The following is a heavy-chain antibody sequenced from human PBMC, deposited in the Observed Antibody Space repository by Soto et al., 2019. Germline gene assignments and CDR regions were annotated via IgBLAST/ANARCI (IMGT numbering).Heavy chain of an antibody. J-gene: IGHJ6*02. CDR3: SRNRTITGYSYSKDV. D-gene: IGHD1-20*01. Sequence: SVKVSCKASGGTFSDFTINWVRQAPGQRLEWMGGLIPIFDTANYAEYFQGRVTITADESTSTSFMDGNSRRSEDTAGYYCSRNRTITGYSYSKDVWGQGTMVTVS. CDR2: LIPIFDTA. CDR1: GGTFSDFT. V-gene: IGHV1-69*13.